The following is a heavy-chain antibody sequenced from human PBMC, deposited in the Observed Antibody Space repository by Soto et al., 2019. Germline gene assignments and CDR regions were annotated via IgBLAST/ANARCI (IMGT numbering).Heavy chain of an antibody. Sequence: PSYSLSLTFTVSGCPISTRGYCWCWIPQPPGKGLEWIGYIYHSGSTYYNPSLMSRVTISVDRSKNQFSLKLSSVTAADTAVYYCARVPDRWGQGTLVTVS. J-gene: IGHJ5*02. D-gene: IGHD2-2*01. CDR1: GCPISTRGYC. CDR2: IYHSGST. V-gene: IGHV4-30-2*01. CDR3: ARVPDR.